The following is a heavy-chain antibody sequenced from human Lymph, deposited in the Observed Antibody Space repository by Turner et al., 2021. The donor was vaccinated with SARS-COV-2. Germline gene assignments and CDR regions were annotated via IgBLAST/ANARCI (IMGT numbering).Heavy chain of an antibody. Sequence: VQLVESVGGLVQPGGSLRLSCAASGLTVSSNYMNWFRQAPGKGLEWVSVIYSGGSTFYADAVKGRFTISRDNTKNTLYLKMHSLRAEDTAVYYWARDFREGAFDIWGQGTMVTISS. V-gene: IGHV3-66*01. CDR2: IYSGGST. D-gene: IGHD3-10*01. CDR1: GLTVSSNY. CDR3: ARDFREGAFDI. J-gene: IGHJ3*02.